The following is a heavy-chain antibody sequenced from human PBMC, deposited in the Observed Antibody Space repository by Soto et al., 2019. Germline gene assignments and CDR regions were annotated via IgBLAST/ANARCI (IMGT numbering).Heavy chain of an antibody. CDR2: IIPIFDTE. CDR3: ANNSRWLPQAAYYYGMDV. D-gene: IGHD5-12*01. V-gene: IGHV1-69*06. CDR1: GGTFSSYA. Sequence: GASVKVSCKASGGTFSSYAISWVRQAPGQGLEWMGGIIPIFDTENKAQKFQGRVTITADKSTNKANKKLSKQRYEYTSVYYCANNSRWLPQAAYYYGMDVWGQGTTVTVSS. J-gene: IGHJ6*02.